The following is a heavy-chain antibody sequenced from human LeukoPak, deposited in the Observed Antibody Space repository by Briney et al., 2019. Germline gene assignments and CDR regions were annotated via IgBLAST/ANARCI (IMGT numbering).Heavy chain of an antibody. CDR1: GYTFTSYD. CDR2: MNPNSGNT. CDR3: VRGAAAAGTYVH. J-gene: IGHJ4*02. Sequence: ASVKVSCKASGYTFTSYDINWVRQATGQGLEWMGWMNPNSGNTGYAQKFQGRVTMTRNTSISTAYMELSSLRSEDTAVYYCVRGAAAAGTYVHWGQGTLVTVSS. D-gene: IGHD6-13*01. V-gene: IGHV1-8*01.